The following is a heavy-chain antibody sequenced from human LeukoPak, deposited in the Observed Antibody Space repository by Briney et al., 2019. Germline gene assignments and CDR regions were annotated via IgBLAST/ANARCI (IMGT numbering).Heavy chain of an antibody. Sequence: GGFLRLSCAASGFTFSSYEMNWVRQAPGKGLEWVSYISSSGSTIYYADSVKGRFTISRDNAKNSLYLQMNSLRAEDTVVYYCAELGITMIGGVWGKGTTVTISS. CDR2: ISSSGSTI. CDR1: GFTFSSYE. V-gene: IGHV3-48*03. D-gene: IGHD3-10*02. J-gene: IGHJ6*04. CDR3: AELGITMIGGV.